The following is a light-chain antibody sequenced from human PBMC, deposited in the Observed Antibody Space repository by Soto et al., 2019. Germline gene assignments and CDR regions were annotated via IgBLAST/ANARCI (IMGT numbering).Light chain of an antibody. CDR3: QEYNSDSGYT. V-gene: IGKV1-5*01. Sequence: DIQMTQSPSTLSASVGSRVTITRGATQSVSKWLAWYQQKPGKAPKLLIYDASNLESGVPSRFSGSGSGTDFTLRISSLQPDDFATYYCQEYNSDSGYTFGTGTKVDIK. J-gene: IGKJ3*01. CDR1: QSVSKW. CDR2: DAS.